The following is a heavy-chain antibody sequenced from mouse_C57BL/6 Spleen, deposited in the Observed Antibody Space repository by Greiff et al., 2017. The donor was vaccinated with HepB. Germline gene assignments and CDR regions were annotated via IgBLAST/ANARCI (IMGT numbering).Heavy chain of an antibody. CDR2: RRNKANDYTT. Sequence: EVQGVESGGGLVQSGRSLRLSCATSGFTFSDFYMEWVRQAPGKGLEWIAARRNKANDYTTEYSASVKGRFIVSRDTSQSILYLQMNALRAEDTAIYYCAREGSSEAMDYWGQGTSVTVSS. V-gene: IGHV7-1*01. CDR1: GFTFSDFY. J-gene: IGHJ4*01. CDR3: AREGSSEAMDY. D-gene: IGHD3-2*02.